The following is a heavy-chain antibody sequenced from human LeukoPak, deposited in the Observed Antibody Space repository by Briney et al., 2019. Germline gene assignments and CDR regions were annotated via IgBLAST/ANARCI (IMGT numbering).Heavy chain of an antibody. J-gene: IGHJ4*02. CDR1: GGSFGGYY. D-gene: IGHD6-19*01. CDR3: ARHVTVAGTQLRDYFDY. Sequence: SETLSLTCAVYGGSFGGYYWSWIRQPPGKGLEWIGSIYYSGSTYYNPSLKSRVTISVDTSKNQFSLKLSSVTAADTAVYYCARHVTVAGTQLRDYFDYWGQGTLVTVSS. V-gene: IGHV4-34*01. CDR2: IYYSGST.